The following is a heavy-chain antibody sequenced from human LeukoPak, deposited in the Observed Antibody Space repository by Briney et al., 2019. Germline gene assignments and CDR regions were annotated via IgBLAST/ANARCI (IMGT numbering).Heavy chain of an antibody. Sequence: GASVKVSCKASGYTFTSYGISWVRQAPGQGLEWMGWISAYNGNTNYAQKLQRRVIMTTDTSTSTAYLELRSLRSDDTAVYYCARDTNAGYDFWSGYYNEQNWFDPWGQGTLVTVSS. D-gene: IGHD3-3*01. CDR3: ARDTNAGYDFWSGYYNEQNWFDP. CDR2: ISAYNGNT. J-gene: IGHJ5*02. V-gene: IGHV1-18*01. CDR1: GYTFTSYG.